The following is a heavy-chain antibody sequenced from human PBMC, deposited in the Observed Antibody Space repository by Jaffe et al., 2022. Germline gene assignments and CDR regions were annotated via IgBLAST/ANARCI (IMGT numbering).Heavy chain of an antibody. J-gene: IGHJ4*02. CDR2: IRYDGSNK. CDR3: ATLPRGIAVAGVDY. CDR1: GFTFSSYG. Sequence: QVQLVESGGGVVQPGGSLRLSCAASGFTFSSYGMHWVRQAPGKGLEWVAFIRYDGSNKYYADSVKGRFTISRDNSKNTLYLQMNSLRAEDTAVYYCATLPRGIAVAGVDYWGQGTLVTVSS. D-gene: IGHD6-19*01. V-gene: IGHV3-30*02.